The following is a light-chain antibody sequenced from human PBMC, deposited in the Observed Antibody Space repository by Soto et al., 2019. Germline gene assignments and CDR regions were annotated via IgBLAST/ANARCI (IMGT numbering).Light chain of an antibody. CDR1: QSVSSY. V-gene: IGKV3-20*01. Sequence: EIVLTQSPDTLSLSPGERATLSCRASQSVSSYLAWYQQKPGQAPRLLIYDAANRATGIPARFSGSGSVTDFTLTISRLEPEDFALYYCQQYGGSPITFGLGTRLEIK. CDR2: DAA. J-gene: IGKJ5*01. CDR3: QQYGGSPIT.